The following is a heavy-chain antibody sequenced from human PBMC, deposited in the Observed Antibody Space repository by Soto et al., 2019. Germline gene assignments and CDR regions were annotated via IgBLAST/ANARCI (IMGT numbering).Heavy chain of an antibody. CDR2: IYYSGST. CDR3: ARVVPHIVPVEEVGWFDP. CDR1: GGSISSGGYY. V-gene: IGHV4-31*03. J-gene: IGHJ5*02. Sequence: QVQLQESGPGLVKPSQTLSLTCTVSGGSISSGGYYWSWIRQHPGKGLEWIGYIYYSGSTYYNPSLKSRVNISVDTSKNQCSLKLSSVTAADTAVYYCARVVPHIVPVEEVGWFDPWGQGTLVTVSS. D-gene: IGHD5-12*01.